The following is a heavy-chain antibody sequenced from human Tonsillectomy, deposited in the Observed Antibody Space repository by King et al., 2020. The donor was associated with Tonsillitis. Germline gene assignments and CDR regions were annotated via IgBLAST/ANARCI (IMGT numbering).Heavy chain of an antibody. CDR1: GGSISSRSHY. Sequence: QLQESGPGLVKPSETLSLTCTVSGGSISSRSHYWGWIRQPPGKGLEWIGSIDFSGTTYYNSSLKSRVTMSVDPSKNKFSLKLKSVTAADTAVYYCARRTDLLSFDYWGQGTLVTVSS. V-gene: IGHV4-39*01. J-gene: IGHJ4*02. CDR3: ARRTDLLSFDY. CDR2: IDFSGTT. D-gene: IGHD1-26*01.